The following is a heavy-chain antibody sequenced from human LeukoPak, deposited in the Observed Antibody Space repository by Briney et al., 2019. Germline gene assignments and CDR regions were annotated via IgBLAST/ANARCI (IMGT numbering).Heavy chain of an antibody. CDR3: ARDAKYYYGSRTFFFYEH. J-gene: IGHJ4*02. CDR2: IDSSGTT. V-gene: IGHV4-4*07. CDR1: GGSFTTYY. Sequence: SETLSLTCTVSGGSFTTYYRSWIRQPAGRGLEWIGHIDSSGTTNYNPSLKSRVTMSTDPSKNQFSLKLSSVTAADTALYYCARDAKYYYGSRTFFFYEHWGQGTLLTVSS. D-gene: IGHD3-10*01.